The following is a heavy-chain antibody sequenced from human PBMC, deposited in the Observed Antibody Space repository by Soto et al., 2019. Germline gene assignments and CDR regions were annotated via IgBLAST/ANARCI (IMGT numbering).Heavy chain of an antibody. V-gene: IGHV3-21*01. D-gene: IGHD3-10*01. Sequence: EVQLVESGGGLVKPGGSLRLSCAASGFTFSSYSMNWVRQAPGKGLEWVSSISSSSSYIYYADSVKGRFTISRDNAKNSLYLQMNSLRAEDTAVYYCASGETMVRGVILTYFDYWGQGTLVTVSS. J-gene: IGHJ4*02. CDR1: GFTFSSYS. CDR2: ISSSSSYI. CDR3: ASGETMVRGVILTYFDY.